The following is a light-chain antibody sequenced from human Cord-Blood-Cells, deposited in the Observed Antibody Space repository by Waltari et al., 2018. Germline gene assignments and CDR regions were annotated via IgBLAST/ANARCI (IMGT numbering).Light chain of an antibody. Sequence: EIVMTQSPATLSVSPGERATLSCRASQSVSSNLAWYQQKPGQAPRLLIYGASTRATGIPARVSGSGSGTEFTLTISSLQSEDVAVYYCQQYNNWPLTWTFGQGTKVEIK. V-gene: IGKV3-15*01. CDR1: QSVSSN. CDR2: GAS. CDR3: QQYNNWPLTWT. J-gene: IGKJ1*01.